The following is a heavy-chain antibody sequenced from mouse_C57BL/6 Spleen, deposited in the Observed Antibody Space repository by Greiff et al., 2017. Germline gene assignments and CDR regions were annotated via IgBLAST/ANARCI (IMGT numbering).Heavy chain of an antibody. CDR2: IYPGDGDT. V-gene: IGHV1-82*01. CDR3: ARSNYVNYFDY. J-gene: IGHJ2*01. Sequence: VQLQQSGPELVKPGASVKISCKASGYAFSSSWMNWVKQRPGKGLEWIGRIYPGDGDTNYNGKFKGKATLTADKSSSTAYMQLSSLTSEDSAVYFCARSNYVNYFDYWGQGTTLTVS. D-gene: IGHD1-1*01. CDR1: GYAFSSSW.